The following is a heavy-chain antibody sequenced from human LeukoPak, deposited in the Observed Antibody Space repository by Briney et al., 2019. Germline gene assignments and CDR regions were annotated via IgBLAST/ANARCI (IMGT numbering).Heavy chain of an antibody. D-gene: IGHD3-16*01. CDR1: GGTFSSYA. J-gene: IGHJ4*02. CDR2: IIPIFGTA. CDR3: ATTGGVRYYFDY. V-gene: IGHV1-69*06. Sequence: SVKVSCKASGGTFSSYAISWVRQAPGQGLEWMGGIIPIFGTANYAQKFQGRVTITADKSTSTAYMELSSLRSEDTAMYYCATTGGVRYYFDYWGQGTLVTVSS.